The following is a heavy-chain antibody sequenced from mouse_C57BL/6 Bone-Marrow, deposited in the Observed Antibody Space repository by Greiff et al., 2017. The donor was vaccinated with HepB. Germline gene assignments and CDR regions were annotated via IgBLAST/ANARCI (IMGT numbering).Heavy chain of an antibody. D-gene: IGHD1-1*01. CDR3: ARGEFITTVVAKDYYAMDY. V-gene: IGHV1-69*01. CDR2: IDPSDSYT. J-gene: IGHJ4*01. Sequence: LQQPAASLLMPGAPLKLSCKASGPTFTSYWIHWVKQRPGQGIEWIGEIDPSDSYTNYNQKFKGKSTLTVDKSSSTAYMQLSSLTSEDSAVYYCARGEFITTVVAKDYYAMDYWGQGTSVTVSS. CDR1: GPTFTSYW.